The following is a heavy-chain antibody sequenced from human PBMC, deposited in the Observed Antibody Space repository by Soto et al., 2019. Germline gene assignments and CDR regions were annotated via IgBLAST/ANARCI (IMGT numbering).Heavy chain of an antibody. CDR2: ISGSADGT. J-gene: IGHJ3*01. D-gene: IGHD3-3*01. Sequence: EVKLLESGGGLAQPGGSLRLSCVGSGFTFDSYAISWVRQAPGERLQWIAAISGSADGTDYAHSVRGRFTISRDNAKKTVHLQMDTLRVEDTAVYFCAKDTVGGYSFWSGYYSDGLDGWGQGTLVTVS. V-gene: IGHV3-23*01. CDR1: GFTFDSYA. CDR3: AKDTVGGYSFWSGYYSDGLDG.